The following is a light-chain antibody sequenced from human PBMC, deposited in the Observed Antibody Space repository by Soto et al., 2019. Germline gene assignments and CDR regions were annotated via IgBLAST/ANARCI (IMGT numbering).Light chain of an antibody. J-gene: IGLJ1*01. CDR1: TSNIGSNI. Sequence: SVLTQPPSASGTPGQRVTISCSGSTSNIGSNIVDWYQQVPGTAPKLLIYTNNQRPSGVPDRFSGSRSGTSASLAISGLQSEDEADYYCAAWDDTLNGYVFGTGTKLTVL. V-gene: IGLV1-44*01. CDR3: AAWDDTLNGYV. CDR2: TNN.